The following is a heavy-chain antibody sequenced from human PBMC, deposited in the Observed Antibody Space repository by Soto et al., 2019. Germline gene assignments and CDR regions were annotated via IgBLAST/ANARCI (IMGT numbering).Heavy chain of an antibody. CDR1: GFTFSSYA. V-gene: IGHV3-23*01. CDR2: ISGSGDST. CDR3: AKDSSPAGEAFDC. J-gene: IGHJ4*02. D-gene: IGHD3-16*01. Sequence: EVQLLESGGGLVQPGGSLRLSCAASGFTFSSYAMSWVRQAPGKGLEWVSAISGSGDSTYYADSVKGRFTISRDNSKNTLYLQMNSLRAEDTAVYYCAKDSSPAGEAFDCWGQGTLVTVSS.